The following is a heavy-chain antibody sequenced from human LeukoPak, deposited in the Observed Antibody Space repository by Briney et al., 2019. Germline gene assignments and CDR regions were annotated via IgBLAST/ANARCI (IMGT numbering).Heavy chain of an antibody. D-gene: IGHD6-19*01. V-gene: IGHV1-46*01. CDR3: ARDGVAGVYYFDY. J-gene: IGHJ4*02. CDR1: GYTFTSYY. CDR2: INPSGGST. Sequence: AAPKVSRKASGYTFTSYYMYWVRPGPGQGLEWVGIINPSGGSTNYAQKFQGRVTMTRDMSTSTVYMELSSLRSEDTAVYYCARDGVAGVYYFDYWGQGTLVTVSS.